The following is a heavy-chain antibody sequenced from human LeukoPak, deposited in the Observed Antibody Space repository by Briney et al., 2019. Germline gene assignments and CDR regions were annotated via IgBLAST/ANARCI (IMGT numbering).Heavy chain of an antibody. D-gene: IGHD3-22*01. CDR2: INPNSGGT. Sequence: ASVKVSCKASGYTFTGYYMHWVRQAPGQGLEWMGWINPNSGGTNYAQKLQGRVTMTTDPSTSTAYMELRSLRSDDTAVYYCARSSGYYPRYFDYWGQGTLVTVSS. CDR3: ARSSGYYPRYFDY. CDR1: GYTFTGYY. V-gene: IGHV1-2*02. J-gene: IGHJ4*02.